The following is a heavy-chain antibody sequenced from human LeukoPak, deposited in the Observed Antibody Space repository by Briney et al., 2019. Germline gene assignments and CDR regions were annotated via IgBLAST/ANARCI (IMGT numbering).Heavy chain of an antibody. V-gene: IGHV4-39*07. CDR1: GGSISSSSYY. J-gene: IGHJ2*01. D-gene: IGHD6-19*01. Sequence: SETLSLTCTVSGGSISSSSYYWGWIRQPPGKGLEWIGSIYYSGSTYYNPSLKSRVTISVDTSKNQFSLKLSSVTAADTAVYYCARSIGGLGYFDLWGRGTLVTVSS. CDR3: ARSIGGLGYFDL. CDR2: IYYSGST.